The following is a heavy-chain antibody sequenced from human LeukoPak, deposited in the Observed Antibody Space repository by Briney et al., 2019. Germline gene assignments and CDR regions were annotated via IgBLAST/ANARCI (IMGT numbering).Heavy chain of an antibody. V-gene: IGHV4-4*07. Sequence: SETLSLTCTVSGGSISSYYWSWIRQPAGKGLEWIGRIYTSGSTNYNPSLKSRVTMSVDTSKNQFSLKLSSVTAADTAVYYCARDHADDFWSGYYYNWFDPWGQGTLVTVS. J-gene: IGHJ5*02. CDR3: ARDHADDFWSGYYYNWFDP. CDR1: GGSISSYY. D-gene: IGHD3-3*01. CDR2: IYTSGST.